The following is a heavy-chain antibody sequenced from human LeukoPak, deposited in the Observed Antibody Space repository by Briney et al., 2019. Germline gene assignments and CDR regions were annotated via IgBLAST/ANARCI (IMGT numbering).Heavy chain of an antibody. D-gene: IGHD3-22*01. V-gene: IGHV4-59*01. CDR2: IYYSGST. Sequence: SETLSLTCTVSGGSISSYYWSWIQQPPGKGLEWIGYIYYSGSTNYNPSLKSRVTISVDTSKNQFSLKLSSVTAADTAVYYCARDGYYYDSSGYYYFDAFDIWGQGTMVTVSS. CDR1: GGSISSYY. CDR3: ARDGYYYDSSGYYYFDAFDI. J-gene: IGHJ3*02.